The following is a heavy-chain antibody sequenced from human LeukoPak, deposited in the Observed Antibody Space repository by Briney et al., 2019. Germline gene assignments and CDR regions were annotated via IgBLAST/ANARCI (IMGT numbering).Heavy chain of an antibody. CDR1: GFTFDDYG. CDR2: IKTDGSRT. CDR3: AREKLLWFGELFDY. D-gene: IGHD3-10*01. Sequence: GGSLRLSCAASGFTFDDYGMSWVRQAPGKGLVWVSRIKTDGSRTNYADSVKGRFTISRDNSKNTLYLQMNSLRAEDTAVYYCAREKLLWFGELFDYWGQGTLVTVSS. V-gene: IGHV3-74*01. J-gene: IGHJ4*02.